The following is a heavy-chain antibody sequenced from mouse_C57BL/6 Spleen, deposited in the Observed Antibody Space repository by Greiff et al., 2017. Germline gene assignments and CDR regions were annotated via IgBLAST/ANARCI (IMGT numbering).Heavy chain of an antibody. D-gene: IGHD1-1*01. CDR1: GYTFTSYW. CDR3: ARSITTVVATDYFDY. J-gene: IGHJ2*01. CDR2: IDPSDSET. V-gene: IGHV1-52*01. Sequence: VQLQQSGAELVRPGSSVKLSCKASGYTFTSYWMHWVKQRPIQGLEWIGNIDPSDSETHYNQKFKDKATLTVDKSSSTAYMQLSSLTSEDSAVYYCARSITTVVATDYFDYWGQGTTLTVSS.